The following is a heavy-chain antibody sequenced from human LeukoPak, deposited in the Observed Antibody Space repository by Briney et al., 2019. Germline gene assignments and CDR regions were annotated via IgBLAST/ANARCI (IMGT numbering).Heavy chain of an antibody. Sequence: HPGGSLRLSCAASGFTFRNYGMHWVRQVPGKGLEWLGVVTYDGSKAFYADSVKGRHTISRDNSKNTLYLQMNTLRVEDRAVYFCAKDQRTMTRRMDVWGQGTAVIVSS. CDR2: VTYDGSKA. CDR1: GFTFRNYG. V-gene: IGHV3-30*18. J-gene: IGHJ6*02. D-gene: IGHD2-2*01. CDR3: AKDQRTMTRRMDV.